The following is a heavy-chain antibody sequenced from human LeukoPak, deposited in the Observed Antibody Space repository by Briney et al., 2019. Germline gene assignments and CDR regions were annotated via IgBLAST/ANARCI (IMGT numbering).Heavy chain of an antibody. V-gene: IGHV3-21*04. J-gene: IGHJ4*02. Sequence: GGSLRLSCAASGFNLRSYYMTWVRQAPGKGPEWAASIIPSSRSVYYRDAVKGRFTISSDNSKNTLYLQMNSLRAEDTAVYYCARDLHSGSSGDYWGQGTLVTVSS. CDR2: IIPSSRSV. D-gene: IGHD1-26*01. CDR1: GFNLRSYY. CDR3: ARDLHSGSSGDY.